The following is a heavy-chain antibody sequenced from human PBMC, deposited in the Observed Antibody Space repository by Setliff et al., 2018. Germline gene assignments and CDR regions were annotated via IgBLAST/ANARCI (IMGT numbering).Heavy chain of an antibody. CDR3: AREGYYDILTGYPGPLYGMDV. CDR1: GYTFTSYA. Sequence: SVKVSCKASGYTFTSYAIRWVRQAPGQGLEWMGGIIPIFGTANYAQKFQGRVTITADESTSTAYMELSSLRSEDTAVYYCAREGYYDILTGYPGPLYGMDVWGQGTTVTVSS. V-gene: IGHV1-69*13. J-gene: IGHJ6*02. D-gene: IGHD3-9*01. CDR2: IIPIFGTA.